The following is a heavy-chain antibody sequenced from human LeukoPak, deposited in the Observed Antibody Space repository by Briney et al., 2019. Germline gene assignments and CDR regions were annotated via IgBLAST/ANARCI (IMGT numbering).Heavy chain of an antibody. CDR1: GYTFTSYD. J-gene: IGHJ4*02. Sequence: ASVTVSCTASGYTFTSYDINWVRQATGQGLEWMGWMNPNSGNTGYAQKFQGRVTMTRNTSISTAYMELSSLRSEDTAVYYCARQYYYDSSGYGFDYWGQGTLVTVSS. D-gene: IGHD3-22*01. CDR3: ARQYYYDSSGYGFDY. CDR2: MNPNSGNT. V-gene: IGHV1-8*01.